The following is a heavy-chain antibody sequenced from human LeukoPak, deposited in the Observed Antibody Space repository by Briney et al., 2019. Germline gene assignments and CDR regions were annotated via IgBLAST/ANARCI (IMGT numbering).Heavy chain of an antibody. D-gene: IGHD1-26*01. V-gene: IGHV4-61*02. CDR2: IYTSGST. CDR3: ARVLGSYYGHYYMDV. J-gene: IGHJ6*03. CDR1: GGSISSGSYY. Sequence: SQTLSLTCTVSGGSISSGSYYWSWIRQPAGEGLEWIGRIYTSGSTNYNPSLKSRVTISVDTSKNQFSLKLSSVTAADTAVYYCARVLGSYYGHYYMDVWGKGTTVTVSS.